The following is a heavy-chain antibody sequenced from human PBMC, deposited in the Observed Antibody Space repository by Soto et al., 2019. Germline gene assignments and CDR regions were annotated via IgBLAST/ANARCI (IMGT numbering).Heavy chain of an antibody. J-gene: IGHJ4*02. D-gene: IGHD2-2*01. V-gene: IGHV3-15*07. CDR1: GFIFSNAW. CDR3: TPSSPIMVVPGAMRLLGY. CDR2: IKSKIDGGTT. Sequence: EVQLVEAGGGLVKPGGSLRLSCAASGFIFSNAWMNWVRQAPGKGLEWVGRIKSKIDGGTTDYAAPVKGRFTISRDDSKNTLYLQMNSLKHEDTAVYYCTPSSPIMVVPGAMRLLGYWGQGTLVTVSS.